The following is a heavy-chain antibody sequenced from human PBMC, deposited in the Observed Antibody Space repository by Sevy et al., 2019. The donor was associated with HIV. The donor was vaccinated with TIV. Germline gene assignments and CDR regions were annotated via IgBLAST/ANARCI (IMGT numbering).Heavy chain of an antibody. CDR2: IKTKTYGGTT. J-gene: IGHJ4*02. CDR1: GFTFSDYA. D-gene: IGHD6-19*01. V-gene: IGHV3-49*04. CDR3: TRDLYGSGWFYFDY. Sequence: GGSLRLSCTASGFTFSDYAMSWVRQAPGKGLEWVGFIKTKTYGGTTEYAASVKGRVIISRDDSKNIAYLQMNSLKTEDTAVYYCTRDLYGSGWFYFDYWGQGTLVTVSS.